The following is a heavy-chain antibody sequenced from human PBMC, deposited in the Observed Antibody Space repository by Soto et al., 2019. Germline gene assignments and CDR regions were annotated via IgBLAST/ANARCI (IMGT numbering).Heavy chain of an antibody. Sequence: RRLSCAASGFTFSSYGMHWVRQAPGKGLEWVAVISYDGNNKYYADSVKGRFTISRDNSKNTLYVQMNSLRAEDTAVYYCAQDHSSGSADYYFDYWGQGTLVTVSS. D-gene: IGHD3-22*01. CDR1: GFTFSSYG. J-gene: IGHJ4*02. CDR2: ISYDGNNK. V-gene: IGHV3-30*18. CDR3: AQDHSSGSADYYFDY.